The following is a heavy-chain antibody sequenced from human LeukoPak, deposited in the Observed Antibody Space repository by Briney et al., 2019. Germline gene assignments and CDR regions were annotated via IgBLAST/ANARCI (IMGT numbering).Heavy chain of an antibody. J-gene: IGHJ4*02. CDR1: GYTFTSYE. D-gene: IGHD1-26*01. CDR3: ARRGATKDFDY. CDR2: MNPNSGNT. V-gene: IGHV1-8*01. Sequence: GASVKVSCKASGYTFTSYEINWARQATGQGLEWMGWMNPNSGNTGYAQKFQGRVTMTRNTSISTAYMELSRLRSDDTAVYYCARRGATKDFDYWGQGTLATVSS.